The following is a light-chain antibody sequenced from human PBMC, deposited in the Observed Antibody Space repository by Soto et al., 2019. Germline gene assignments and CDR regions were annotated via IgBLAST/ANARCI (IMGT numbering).Light chain of an antibody. CDR2: GNT. Sequence: QSVLTQPASVSGAPGQRVTISCTGSSXNIGANYDVHWYQHRPGTAPKLLIFGNTNRPSGVPDRFSGSKSGTSASLAITGLQAEDEGDYYCQSYDRTLSARYVFGTGTKVTVL. CDR3: QSYDRTLSARYV. J-gene: IGLJ1*01. V-gene: IGLV1-40*01. CDR1: SXNIGANYD.